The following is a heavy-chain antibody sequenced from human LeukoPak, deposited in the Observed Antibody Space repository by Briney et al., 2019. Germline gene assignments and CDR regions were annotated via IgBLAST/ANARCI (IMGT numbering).Heavy chain of an antibody. CDR1: GGSIRSSYYY. D-gene: IGHD3-22*01. Sequence: SETLSLTCTVSGGSIRSSYYYWGWIRQPPGKGLEWIGSIYDSGSTYYNPSLKSRVAISVDTSKNQFSLKLSSVTAADTAVYYCAHYDSSGYILSGYFDLWGRGTLVTVSS. V-gene: IGHV4-39*07. CDR2: IYDSGST. J-gene: IGHJ2*01. CDR3: AHYDSSGYILSGYFDL.